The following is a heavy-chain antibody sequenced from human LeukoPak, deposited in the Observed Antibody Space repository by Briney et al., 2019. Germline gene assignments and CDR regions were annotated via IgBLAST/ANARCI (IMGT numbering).Heavy chain of an antibody. V-gene: IGHV5-51*01. CDR1: GYSFTSYW. Sequence: GESLQISCKGSGYSFTSYWIGWVRQMPGKGLEWMGIIYPGDSDTRYSPSFQDQVTISADKSISTAYLQWSSLKASDTAMYYCARQTAAAPNWFDPWGQGTLVTVSS. CDR2: IYPGDSDT. CDR3: ARQTAAAPNWFDP. D-gene: IGHD6-13*01. J-gene: IGHJ5*02.